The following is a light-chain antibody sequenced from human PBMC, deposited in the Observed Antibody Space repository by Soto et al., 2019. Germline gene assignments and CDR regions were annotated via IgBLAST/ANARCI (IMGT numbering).Light chain of an antibody. J-gene: IGLJ2*01. Sequence: QSVLTQPASVSGSPGQSITISCTGTSSDIGKYDSVSWYQQHPGKVPKLIISEVNNRPSGVSGRFSGSKSGNTASLTISGLQAEDEADYYCFSYRRSDILLFGGGTKVTVL. V-gene: IGLV2-14*01. CDR3: FSYRRSDILL. CDR2: EVN. CDR1: SSDIGKYDS.